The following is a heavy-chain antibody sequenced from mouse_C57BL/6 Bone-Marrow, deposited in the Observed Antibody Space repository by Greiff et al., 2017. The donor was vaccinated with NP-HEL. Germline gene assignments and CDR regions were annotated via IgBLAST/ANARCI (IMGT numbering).Heavy chain of an antibody. J-gene: IGHJ2*01. CDR2: IRLKSDNYAT. CDR1: GFTFSNYW. V-gene: IGHV6-3*01. CDR3: AFYYYDY. D-gene: IGHD1-1*01. Sequence: EVQLQQSGGGLVQPGGSMKLSCVASGFTFSNYWMNWVRQSPEKGLEWVAQIRLKSDNYATNYAESVKGRFTISRDDSKSSVYLQMNNLRAEDTGIYYCAFYYYDYWGQGTTLTVSS.